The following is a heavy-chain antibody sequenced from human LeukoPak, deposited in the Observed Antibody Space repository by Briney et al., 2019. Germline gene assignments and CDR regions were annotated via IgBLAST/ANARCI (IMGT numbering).Heavy chain of an antibody. CDR1: GGSISSYY. D-gene: IGHD4-23*01. CDR2: IYYSGST. Sequence: SETLPLTCTVSGGSISSYYWSWIRQSPGKGLEWIGYIYYSGSTNYNPSLKSRVTISIDTSKKQFSLKLSSVTAADTAVYYCARGATLVTRDWFDPWGQGTLVTVSS. CDR3: ARGATLVTRDWFDP. J-gene: IGHJ5*02. V-gene: IGHV4-59*01.